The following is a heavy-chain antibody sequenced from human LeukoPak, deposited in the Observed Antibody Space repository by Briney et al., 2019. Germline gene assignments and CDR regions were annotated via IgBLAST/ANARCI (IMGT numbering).Heavy chain of an antibody. V-gene: IGHV3-53*01. CDR1: GFTVSSNY. Sequence: TGGSLGLSCAASGFTVSSNYMSWVRQAPGKGLEWVSVIYSGGSTYYADSVKGRFTISRDNSKNTLYLQMNSLRAEDTAVYYCARVPAVTTDYYFDYWGQGTLVTVSS. CDR3: ARVPAVTTDYYFDY. J-gene: IGHJ4*02. D-gene: IGHD4-17*01. CDR2: IYSGGST.